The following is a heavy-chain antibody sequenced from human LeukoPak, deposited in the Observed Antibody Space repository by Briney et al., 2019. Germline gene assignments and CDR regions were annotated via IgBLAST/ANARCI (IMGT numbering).Heavy chain of an antibody. CDR1: GGTFSSYA. J-gene: IGHJ6*02. Sequence: ASVKVSCKASGGTFSSYAISWVRQAPGQGLEWMGRIIPTLGIANYAQKFQGRVTITADKSTSTAYMELSSLRSEDTAVYYCARYVLAVAVSYYYGMDVWGQGTTVTVSS. V-gene: IGHV1-69*04. D-gene: IGHD6-19*01. CDR2: IIPTLGIA. CDR3: ARYVLAVAVSYYYGMDV.